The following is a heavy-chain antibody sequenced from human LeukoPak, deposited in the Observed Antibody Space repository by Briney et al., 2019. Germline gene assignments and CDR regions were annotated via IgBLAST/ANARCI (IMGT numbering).Heavy chain of an antibody. Sequence: SETLSLTCTVSGGSISSSSYYWGWIRQPPGKELEWIGSIYYSGSTYYNPSLKSRVTISVDTSKNQFSLKLSSVTAADTAVYYCARRDRVLYYFDYWGQGTLVTVSS. D-gene: IGHD2-15*01. V-gene: IGHV4-39*01. J-gene: IGHJ4*02. CDR2: IYYSGST. CDR3: ARRDRVLYYFDY. CDR1: GGSISSSSYY.